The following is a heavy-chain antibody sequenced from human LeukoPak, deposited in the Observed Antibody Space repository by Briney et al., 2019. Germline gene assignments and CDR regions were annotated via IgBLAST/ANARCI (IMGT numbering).Heavy chain of an antibody. J-gene: IGHJ3*02. CDR2: ITPFNGNT. D-gene: IGHD1-14*01. CDR1: GYTFTSYA. Sequence: SVKVSCKASGYTFTSYAMHWVRQAPGQALEWMGWITPFNGNTNYAQKFQDRVTITRDRSMSTAYMELSSLRSEDTAMYYCAITNVPAGAFDIWGQGTMVTVSS. V-gene: IGHV1-45*02. CDR3: AITNVPAGAFDI.